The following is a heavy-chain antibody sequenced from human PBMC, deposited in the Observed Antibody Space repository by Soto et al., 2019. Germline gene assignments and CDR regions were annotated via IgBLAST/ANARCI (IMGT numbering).Heavy chain of an antibody. V-gene: IGHV4-34*01. Sequence: SETLSLTCAVYGGTFSGYSWTWIRQPPGKGLEWIGEINHSGSTNYNPSLKSRVTISVDTSKNQFSLKLSSVTAADTAVYYCARGRSYYDSSGYHNWFDPWGQGTQVTVSS. CDR1: GGTFSGYS. CDR3: ARGRSYYDSSGYHNWFDP. CDR2: INHSGST. J-gene: IGHJ5*02. D-gene: IGHD3-22*01.